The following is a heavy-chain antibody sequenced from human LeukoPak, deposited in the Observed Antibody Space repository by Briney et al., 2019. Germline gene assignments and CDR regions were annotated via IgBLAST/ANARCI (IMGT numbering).Heavy chain of an antibody. CDR2: IIPIFGTA. D-gene: IGHD5/OR15-5a*01. V-gene: IGHV1-69*13. CDR3: ARGVNYYYGMDV. CDR1: GGTFSSYA. J-gene: IGHJ6*02. Sequence: SVKVSCKASGGTFSSYAISWVRQAPGQGLEWMGGIIPIFGTANYAQKFQGRVTITADESTSTAYMELSSLRSEDTAVYYCARGVNYYYGMDVWGQGTTVTVSS.